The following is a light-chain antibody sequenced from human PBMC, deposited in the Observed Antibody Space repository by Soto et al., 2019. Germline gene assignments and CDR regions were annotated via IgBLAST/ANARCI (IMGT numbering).Light chain of an antibody. J-gene: IGLJ2*01. Sequence: QSALTQPASVSGSPGQWITISCTETSSDVGSYNLVSWYQQHPGKAPKLMIYEGSKRPSGVSNRFSGSKSGNTASLTISGLQAEDEADYYCCSYAGSSTFDVVFGGGTKLTVL. V-gene: IGLV2-23*03. CDR1: SSDVGSYNL. CDR2: EGS. CDR3: CSYAGSSTFDVV.